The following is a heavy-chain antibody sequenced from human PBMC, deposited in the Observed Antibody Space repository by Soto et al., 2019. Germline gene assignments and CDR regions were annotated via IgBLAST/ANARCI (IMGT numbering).Heavy chain of an antibody. CDR2: INHSGST. CDR3: ARGRGYDFWSGYPRANWFDP. CDR1: GGSFSGYY. V-gene: IGHV4-34*01. Sequence: SETLSLTCAVYGGSFSGYYWSWIRQPPGKGLEWIGEINHSGSTNYNPSLKSRVTISVDTSKNQFSLKLSSVTAADTAVYYCARGRGYDFWSGYPRANWFDPWGQGTLVTVSS. D-gene: IGHD3-3*01. J-gene: IGHJ5*02.